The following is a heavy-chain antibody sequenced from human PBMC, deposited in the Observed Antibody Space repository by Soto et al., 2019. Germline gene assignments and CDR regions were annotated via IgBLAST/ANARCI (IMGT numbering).Heavy chain of an antibody. CDR3: ARDAPGAAPY. V-gene: IGHV4-31*03. J-gene: IGHJ4*02. CDR2: INYRGTT. Sequence: SETLPLTCTVSGGPIINGDSYLNWIRQHPEKGLEWMGYINYRGTTNYNPALKSRILISIDTSKNQFSLRLTSVTAADTAVYYCARDAPGAAPYWGQGTLVTVSS. CDR1: GGPIINGDSY. D-gene: IGHD6-13*01.